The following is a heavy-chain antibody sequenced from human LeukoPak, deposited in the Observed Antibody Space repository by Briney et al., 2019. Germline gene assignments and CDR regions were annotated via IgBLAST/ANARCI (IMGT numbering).Heavy chain of an antibody. CDR3: ARERKSSGWVNYYYYYYMDV. D-gene: IGHD6-19*01. V-gene: IGHV4-4*07. CDR1: GGSISSYY. J-gene: IGHJ6*03. Sequence: PSETLSLTCTVSGGSISSYYWSWIRQPAGKGLEWIGRIYTSGSTNYNPSLKSRVTMSVDTPKNQFSLKLSSVTAADTAVYYCARERKSSGWVNYYYYYYMDVWGKGTTVTISS. CDR2: IYTSGST.